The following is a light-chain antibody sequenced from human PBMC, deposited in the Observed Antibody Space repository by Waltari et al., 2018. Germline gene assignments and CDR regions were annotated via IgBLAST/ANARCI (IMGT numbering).Light chain of an antibody. V-gene: IGKV1-39*01. CDR3: QQWYSALS. Sequence: QLIPSPSSLSASLGDRVTITCRPSQSINTYLNLYQQKPVKAPKLLIYAASSLDAGVPTRFSGSGSGTDFNLTSSTLQPEDFAVYYCQQWYSALSFGGGTKVEIK. J-gene: IGKJ4*01. CDR2: AAS. CDR1: QSINTY.